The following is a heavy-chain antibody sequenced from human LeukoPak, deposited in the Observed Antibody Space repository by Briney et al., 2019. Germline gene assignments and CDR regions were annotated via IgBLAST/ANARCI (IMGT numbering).Heavy chain of an antibody. Sequence: ASVKVSCKASGYTFTTYGISWVRQAPGQGLEWMGWISPYNGNTNYAQKLQGRVTMTTDTSTSTAYMELRSLRSDDSAVYYCARDRAVVVAATDYWGQGTLVTVSS. CDR1: GYTFTTYG. J-gene: IGHJ4*02. V-gene: IGHV1-18*01. CDR3: ARDRAVVVAATDY. D-gene: IGHD2-15*01. CDR2: ISPYNGNT.